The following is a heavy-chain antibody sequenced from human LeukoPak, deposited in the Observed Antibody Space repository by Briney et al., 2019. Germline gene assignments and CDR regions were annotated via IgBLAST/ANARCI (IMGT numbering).Heavy chain of an antibody. V-gene: IGHV4-59*01. Sequence: SETLSLTCTVSVRSISRCYWSWIRQPPREGGEWVVYTYYRGSTNYNPSLKSRVSISVDTSKNQFSLKLSSVTAADTAVYYCARVPHYYDSSGYHKRAFDIWGQGTMVTVSS. D-gene: IGHD3-22*01. CDR3: ARVPHYYDSSGYHKRAFDI. J-gene: IGHJ3*02. CDR2: TYYRGST. CDR1: VRSISRCY.